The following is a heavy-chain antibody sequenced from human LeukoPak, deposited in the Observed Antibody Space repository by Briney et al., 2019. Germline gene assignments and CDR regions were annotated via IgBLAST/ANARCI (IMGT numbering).Heavy chain of an antibody. CDR1: GLTYRNAW. Sequence: GGSLRLSCVASGLTYRNAWMTLVRQAPGKGLEWVGRIKSNPDGGTTDFAASMKGRFFISRDDSKSTLSLQMNSLKIEDTAVYYCTTGGPHISGHPLDYWGQGIPVTVSP. D-gene: IGHD2-15*01. CDR3: TTGGPHISGHPLDY. J-gene: IGHJ4*02. V-gene: IGHV3-15*05. CDR2: IKSNPDGGTT.